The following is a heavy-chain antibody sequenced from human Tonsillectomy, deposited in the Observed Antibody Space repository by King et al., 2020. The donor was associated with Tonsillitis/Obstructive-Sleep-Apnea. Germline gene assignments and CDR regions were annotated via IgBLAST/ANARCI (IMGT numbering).Heavy chain of an antibody. V-gene: IGHV3-9*01. Sequence: VQLVESGGGLVQPGRSLRLSCAASGFTFDDYAMHWVRQVPGKGLEWVSGMSWNGGSIGYADSVKGRFTISRDNAKNSLYLQMNSLRAEDTALYYCAKSTTVTTHGQAGSHYYYYGMDVWGQGATVTVSS. D-gene: IGHD4-17*01. CDR1: GFTFDDYA. CDR2: MSWNGGSI. CDR3: AKSTTVTTHGQAGSHYYYYGMDV. J-gene: IGHJ6*02.